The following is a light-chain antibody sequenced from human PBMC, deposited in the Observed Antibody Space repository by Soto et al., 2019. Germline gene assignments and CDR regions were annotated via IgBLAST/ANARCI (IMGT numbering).Light chain of an antibody. CDR2: KAS. CDR1: QSITSW. V-gene: IGKV1-5*03. Sequence: DIQMTQSPSTLFESIGDRVTITCRASQSITSWLAWYQQRPGKVPRLLIYKASTLESGVPSRFSGSGSGTEFTLTISSLQPDDSATYYCQNYNSPPWTFGQGTRVEIK. J-gene: IGKJ1*01. CDR3: QNYNSPPWT.